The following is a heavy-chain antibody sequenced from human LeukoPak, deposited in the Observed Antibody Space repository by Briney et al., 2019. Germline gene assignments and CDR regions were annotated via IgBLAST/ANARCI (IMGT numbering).Heavy chain of an antibody. CDR2: IHYSGNT. V-gene: IGHV4-39*01. Sequence: SETLSLTCTVSGDSISTSTYYWGWIRQSPGKGLEWIGSIHYSGNTYSNPSLKSRVTISVDTSKNQFSLKVRSVTAADTAMYYCARQWDYWGQGTLVTVSS. CDR1: GDSISTSTYY. J-gene: IGHJ4*02. CDR3: ARQWDY.